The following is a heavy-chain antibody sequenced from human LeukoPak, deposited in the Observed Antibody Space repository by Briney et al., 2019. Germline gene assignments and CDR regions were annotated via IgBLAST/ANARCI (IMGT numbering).Heavy chain of an antibody. V-gene: IGHV5-51*01. CDR3: TRHIAAAGPDY. Sequence: GESLKISCRCSGYRFTSHWIGWVLQMPAKGLEWGVISYAGDSGTRISTSFQGQVTISADKSISTAYLQWSSLKASDTAIYYCTRHIAAAGPDYWGQGTLVTVSS. CDR1: GYRFTSHW. CDR2: SYAGDSGT. D-gene: IGHD6-13*01. J-gene: IGHJ4*02.